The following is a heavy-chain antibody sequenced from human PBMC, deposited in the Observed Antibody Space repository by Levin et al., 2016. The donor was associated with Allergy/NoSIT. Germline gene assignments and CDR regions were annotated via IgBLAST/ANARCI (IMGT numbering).Heavy chain of an antibody. CDR3: ARSKGYGSKLPPFDL. CDR2: IYFIGTT. Sequence: WIRQPPGKGLEWIGSIYFIGTTLNNPSLQSRLTMSVDSSKNQFSLNLSSVTAADTAVYYCARSKGYGSKLPPFDLWGPGTMVTVSS. D-gene: IGHD5-18*01. J-gene: IGHJ3*01. V-gene: IGHV4-31*02.